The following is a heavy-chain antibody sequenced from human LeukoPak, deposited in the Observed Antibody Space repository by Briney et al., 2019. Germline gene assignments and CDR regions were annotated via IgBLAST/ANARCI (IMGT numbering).Heavy chain of an antibody. CDR1: GGSISSYH. CDR3: ARDYSLGTTNAFDI. V-gene: IGHV4-4*07. CDR2: IYTTGNT. Sequence: PSETLSLTCPVSGGSISSYHWSWIRQPAGKGLEWIGRIYTTGNTNYNPSLKSRVAMSVDTSENQFSLKLTSVTAADTALYYCARDYSLGTTNAFDIWGQGTMVTVSS. D-gene: IGHD1-7*01. J-gene: IGHJ3*02.